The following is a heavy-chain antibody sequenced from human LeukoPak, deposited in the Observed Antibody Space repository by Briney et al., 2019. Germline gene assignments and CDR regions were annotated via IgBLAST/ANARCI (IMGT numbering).Heavy chain of an antibody. Sequence: ASVKVSCKASGYTFTSYGISRVRQAPGQGLEWMGWISAYNGNTNYAQKLQGRVTMTTDTSTSTAYVELRSLRSDDTAVYYCARSDCSSTSCYCDYWGQGTLVTVSS. CDR1: GYTFTSYG. J-gene: IGHJ4*02. CDR3: ARSDCSSTSCYCDY. CDR2: ISAYNGNT. D-gene: IGHD2-2*01. V-gene: IGHV1-18*01.